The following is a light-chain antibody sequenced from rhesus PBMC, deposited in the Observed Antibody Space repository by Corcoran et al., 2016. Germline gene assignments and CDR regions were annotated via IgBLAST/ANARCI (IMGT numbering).Light chain of an antibody. CDR2: DAS. Sequence: EIVMTQSPDTLSLSPGERATLSCRASQSVRRNLACYHQKPGTAPRLHIYDASNRATGIPDRFSGSGAGTDFTLTISSLEPEDVGVYYCQQESNGPTFGQGTKVEIK. V-gene: IGKV3-35*01. CDR3: QQESNGPT. J-gene: IGKJ1*01. CDR1: QSVRRN.